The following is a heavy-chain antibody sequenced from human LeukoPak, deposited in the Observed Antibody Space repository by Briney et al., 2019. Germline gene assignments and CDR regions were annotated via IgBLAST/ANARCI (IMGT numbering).Heavy chain of an antibody. CDR1: GGSISSSSYY. CDR2: IYHSGST. Sequence: SETLSLTCTVSGGSISSSSYYWGWIRQPPGKGLEWIGSIYHSGSTYYNPSLKSRVTISVDTSKNQFSLKLSSVTAADTAVYYCARGESRYWGQGTLVTVSS. J-gene: IGHJ4*02. CDR3: ARGESRY. D-gene: IGHD3-16*01. V-gene: IGHV4-39*07.